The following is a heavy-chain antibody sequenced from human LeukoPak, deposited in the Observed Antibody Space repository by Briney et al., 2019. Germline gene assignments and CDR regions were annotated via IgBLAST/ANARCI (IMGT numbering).Heavy chain of an antibody. V-gene: IGHV3-23*01. CDR2: ITGSGGST. Sequence: GGSLRLSCAASGFTFSTYVVNWVRQAPGKGLERVSTITGSGGSTYYADSVKGRFTISRDNSKNTLYLQMSSLRAEDTALYYCAKAPSSGWYSYWGQGTLVTVSS. J-gene: IGHJ4*02. CDR3: AKAPSSGWYSY. CDR1: GFTFSTYV. D-gene: IGHD6-19*01.